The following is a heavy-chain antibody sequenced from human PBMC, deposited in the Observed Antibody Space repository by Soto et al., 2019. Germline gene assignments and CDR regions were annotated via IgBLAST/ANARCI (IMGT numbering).Heavy chain of an antibody. Sequence: EVQLLESGGGLVQPGGSLRLSCAASGFTFSSYAMSWVRQAPGKGLEWVSAISGSGGSTYYADSVKGRFTISRDNSKNTLYLQMNSLRAEDTAVYYCAKAAPYRYYYGSGSLYWYFDLWGRGTLVTVSS. J-gene: IGHJ2*01. CDR3: AKAAPYRYYYGSGSLYWYFDL. CDR2: ISGSGGST. V-gene: IGHV3-23*01. CDR1: GFTFSSYA. D-gene: IGHD3-10*01.